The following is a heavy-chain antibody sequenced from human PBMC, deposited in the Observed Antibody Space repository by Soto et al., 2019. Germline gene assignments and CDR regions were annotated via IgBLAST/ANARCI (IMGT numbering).Heavy chain of an antibody. D-gene: IGHD2-21*02. J-gene: IGHJ6*02. Sequence: QVTLKESGPTLVKPTQTLTLTCTVSGLSLRTTGVGVGWVRQPPGKALEWLALLYWDDDQRYSPSLRSRLTIAKDISEQPVVLTMTNMDTVDTATYYCVQSRCGGDCLEIYSSHAYNGLDVWGQGTTVTVSS. CDR3: VQSRCGGDCLEIYSSHAYNGLDV. CDR2: LYWDDDQ. V-gene: IGHV2-5*02. CDR1: GLSLRTTGVG.